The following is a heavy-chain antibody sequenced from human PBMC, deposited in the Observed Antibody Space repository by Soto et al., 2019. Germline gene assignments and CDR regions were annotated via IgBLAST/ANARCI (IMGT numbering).Heavy chain of an antibody. V-gene: IGHV1-69*13. CDR3: VRSPLTSGYKRGNDY. Sequence: SVKVSCKASGGTFSSYAISWVRQAPGQGLEWMGGIIPIFGTANYAQKFQGRVTITADESTSTAYMELSSLRSEDTAVYYCVRSPLTSGYKRGNDYRGERILVTVCS. CDR1: GGTFSSYA. J-gene: IGHJ4*02. D-gene: IGHD5-12*01. CDR2: IIPIFGTA.